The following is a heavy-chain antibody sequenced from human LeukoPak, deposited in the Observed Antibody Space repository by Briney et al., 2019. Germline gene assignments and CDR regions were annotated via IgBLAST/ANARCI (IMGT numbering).Heavy chain of an antibody. CDR3: ARQGDWTHFDY. J-gene: IGHJ4*02. Sequence: SETLSLTCTVSGGSISSSSYYWGWIRQPPGKGLEWIGSIYYSGSTYYNPSLKSRVTISVDTSKNQFSLKLSSVTAADTAVYYCARQGDWTHFDYWGQGTLVTVSS. V-gene: IGHV4-39*01. CDR1: GGSISSSSYY. D-gene: IGHD2-21*01. CDR2: IYYSGST.